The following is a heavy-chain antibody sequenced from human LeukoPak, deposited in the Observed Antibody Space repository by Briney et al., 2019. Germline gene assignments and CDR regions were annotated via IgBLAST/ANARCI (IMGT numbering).Heavy chain of an antibody. CDR3: AREDYYNSGGYYLDY. D-gene: IGHD3-22*01. Sequence: SETLSLTCTVSGYSLSRGYSWGWTRQPPGKGLEWIRNIYHSGGTNYIPSLKSRVTISVDTPQNQFSLKLRAVSAPDTAVYFCAREDYYNSGGYYLDYWGQGTLDTVSS. V-gene: IGHV4-38-2*02. CDR1: GYSLSRGYS. J-gene: IGHJ4*02. CDR2: IYHSGGT.